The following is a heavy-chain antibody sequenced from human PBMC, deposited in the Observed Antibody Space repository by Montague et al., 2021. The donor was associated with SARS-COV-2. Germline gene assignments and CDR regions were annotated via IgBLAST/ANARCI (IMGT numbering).Heavy chain of an antibody. V-gene: IGHV4-59*13. J-gene: IGHJ5*02. D-gene: IGHD1-20*01. Sequence: SETLSLTCSVSGGSISSYYWSWIRQSPGKGLEWIGYIFHSGITXXXPSXRGRVAISVDMSKNQFSLQLNSVTAADSAVDYCARTEYNWNDWFDPWGQGTLVTVSS. CDR3: ARTEYNWNDWFDP. CDR2: IFHSGIT. CDR1: GGSISSYY.